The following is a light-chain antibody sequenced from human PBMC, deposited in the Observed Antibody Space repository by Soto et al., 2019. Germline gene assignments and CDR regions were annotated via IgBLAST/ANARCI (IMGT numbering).Light chain of an antibody. V-gene: IGKV1-5*03. CDR2: KAS. CDR1: QSVSTW. J-gene: IGKJ1*01. Sequence: DIQMTQSPSTLSASVGDRVTIACRASQSVSTWLAWYQQKPGQAPELLIYKASNLQSGVPSRFSGSGSGTDFTLTISSLQPDDFATYYCLQDYNYPWTVGQGTKVDIK. CDR3: LQDYNYPWT.